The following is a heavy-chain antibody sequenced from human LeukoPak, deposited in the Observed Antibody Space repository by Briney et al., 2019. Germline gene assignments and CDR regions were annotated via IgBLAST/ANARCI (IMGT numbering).Heavy chain of an antibody. CDR2: IYYSGST. Sequence: SETLSLTCTISGGSISSTTYFWGWVRQPPGKGLEWIGTIYYSGSTYYNPSLKSRVTISLDTSKNQFSLKLSSVTAADTAVYYCETLHGSGSSYWGQGTLVTVSS. CDR1: GGSISSTTYF. CDR3: ETLHGSGSSY. D-gene: IGHD3-10*01. J-gene: IGHJ4*02. V-gene: IGHV4-39*07.